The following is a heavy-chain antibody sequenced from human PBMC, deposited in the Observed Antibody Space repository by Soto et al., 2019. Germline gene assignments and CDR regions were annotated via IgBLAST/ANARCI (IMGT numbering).Heavy chain of an antibody. CDR1: GGTFSSYA. D-gene: IGHD5-12*01. V-gene: IGHV1-69*01. J-gene: IGHJ6*02. CDR2: IIPIFGTA. Sequence: QVQLVQSGAEVKKPGSSVKVSCKDSGGTFSSYAISWVRQAPGQGLEWMGGIIPIFGTANYAQKFQGRVTITADESTSTAYMELSSLRSEDTAVYYCAIVATILHYYYYGMDVWGQGTTFTVSS. CDR3: AIVATILHYYYYGMDV.